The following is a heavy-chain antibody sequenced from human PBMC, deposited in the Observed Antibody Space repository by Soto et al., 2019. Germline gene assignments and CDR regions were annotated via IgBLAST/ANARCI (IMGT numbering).Heavy chain of an antibody. Sequence: PSETLSLTCVVSGGSLSSYYWSWIRQPPGKGLEWIGYIYYSGSTYYNPSLKSRVTISVDTSKNQFSLKLSSVTAADTAVYYCARVGIAAAGGAFDIWGQGTMVTVSS. CDR2: IYYSGST. CDR3: ARVGIAAAGGAFDI. V-gene: IGHV4-59*12. CDR1: GGSLSSYY. D-gene: IGHD6-13*01. J-gene: IGHJ3*02.